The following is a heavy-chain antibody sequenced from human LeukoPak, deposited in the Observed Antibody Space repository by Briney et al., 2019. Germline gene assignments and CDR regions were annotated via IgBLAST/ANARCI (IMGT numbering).Heavy chain of an antibody. V-gene: IGHV4-34*01. CDR3: ARTRIQLWLYYFDY. CDR2: INHSGST. Sequence: SETLSLTCAVYGGSFSGYYRSWIRQPPGKGLEWIREINHSGSTNYYPALKSRVTISVDTSKNQFSLKLSSVTAADTAVYYCARTRIQLWLYYFDYWGQGTLVTVSS. J-gene: IGHJ4*02. D-gene: IGHD5-18*01. CDR1: GGSFSGYY.